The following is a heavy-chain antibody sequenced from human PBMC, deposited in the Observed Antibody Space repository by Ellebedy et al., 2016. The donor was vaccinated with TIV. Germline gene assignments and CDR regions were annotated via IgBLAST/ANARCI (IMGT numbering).Heavy chain of an antibody. CDR3: ALLLTSELPLYGMDV. V-gene: IGHV3-48*03. CDR2: ISSTGGTI. Sequence: GGSLRLSCAASGFIFSSYEMNWVRQAPGKGLEWVSYISSTGGTIYYADSVKGRFTISRDDAKNSLYLQMNSLRAEDTAVYYCALLLTSELPLYGMDVWGQGTTVTVSS. J-gene: IGHJ6*02. CDR1: GFIFSSYE. D-gene: IGHD1-7*01.